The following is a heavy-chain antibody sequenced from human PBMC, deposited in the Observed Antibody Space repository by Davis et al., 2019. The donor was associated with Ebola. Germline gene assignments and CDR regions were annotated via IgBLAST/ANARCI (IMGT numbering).Heavy chain of an antibody. CDR3: ARRVITIFGVVIIEYYFDY. Sequence: ASVTVSCKASGYTFTGYYMHWVRQAPGQGLEWMGWINPNSGGTNYAQKFQGRVTMTRDTSISTAYMELSSLRSEDTAVYYCARRVITIFGVVIIEYYFDYWGQGTLVTVSS. D-gene: IGHD3-3*01. J-gene: IGHJ4*02. CDR2: INPNSGGT. CDR1: GYTFTGYY. V-gene: IGHV1-2*02.